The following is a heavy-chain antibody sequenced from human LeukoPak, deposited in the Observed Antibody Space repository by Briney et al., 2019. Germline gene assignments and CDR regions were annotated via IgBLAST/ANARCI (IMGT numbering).Heavy chain of an antibody. V-gene: IGHV4-59*01. Sequence: SETLSLTCTVSGGSISSYYWSWIRQPPGKGLEWIRYIYYSGSTNYNPSLKSRVTISVDTSKNQFSLKLSSVTAADTAVYYCARDSSGYHRFDYWGQGTLVTVSS. J-gene: IGHJ4*02. D-gene: IGHD3-22*01. CDR1: GGSISSYY. CDR2: IYYSGST. CDR3: ARDSSGYHRFDY.